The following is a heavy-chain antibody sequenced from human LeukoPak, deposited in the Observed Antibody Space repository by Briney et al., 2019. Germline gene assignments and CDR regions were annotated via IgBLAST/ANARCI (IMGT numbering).Heavy chain of an antibody. CDR3: AKGGAKRSYFDY. V-gene: IGHV3-23*01. CDR2: ISGSGGRT. J-gene: IGHJ4*02. D-gene: IGHD3-10*01. Sequence: GGSLRLSCAASGFTFSSYGMSWVRQAPGKGLEWVSAISGSGGRTYYADSVKGRFTISRDNSKNTLYLQMNSLRAEDTAVYYCAKGGAKRSYFDYWGQGTLVTVSS. CDR1: GFTFSSYG.